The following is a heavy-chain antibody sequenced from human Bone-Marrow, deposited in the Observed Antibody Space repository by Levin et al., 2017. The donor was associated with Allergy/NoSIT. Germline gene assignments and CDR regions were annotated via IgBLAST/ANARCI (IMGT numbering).Heavy chain of an antibody. Sequence: PGGSLRLSCAASGFTFSSYGMHWVRQAPGKGLEWVAVISYDGSNKYYADSVKGRYTISRDNSKNTLYLQMNSLRAEDTAVYYCAKDGNLLRYFDWSGDYFDYWGQGTLVTVSS. V-gene: IGHV3-30*18. D-gene: IGHD3-9*01. CDR3: AKDGNLLRYFDWSGDYFDY. CDR1: GFTFSSYG. CDR2: ISYDGSNK. J-gene: IGHJ4*02.